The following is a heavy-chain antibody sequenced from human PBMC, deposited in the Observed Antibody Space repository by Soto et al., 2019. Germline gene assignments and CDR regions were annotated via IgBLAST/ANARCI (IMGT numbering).Heavy chain of an antibody. J-gene: IGHJ5*02. CDR3: ARAKTGRFLWQTQRRPAWFDP. D-gene: IGHD3-16*01. CDR1: GGSISSGGYY. V-gene: IGHV4-31*03. CDR2: IYYSGST. Sequence: TSETLSLTCTVSGGSISSGGYYWSWIRQHPGKGLEWIGYIYYSGSTYYNPSLKSRVTISVDTSKNQFSLKLSSVTAADTAVYYCARAKTGRFLWQTQRRPAWFDPWGQGTLVTVSS.